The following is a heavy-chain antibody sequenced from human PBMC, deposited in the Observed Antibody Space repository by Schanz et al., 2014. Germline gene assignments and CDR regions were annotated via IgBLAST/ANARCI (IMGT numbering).Heavy chain of an antibody. J-gene: IGHJ6*02. CDR1: GFTFSSYG. CDR3: AKDQVTTLSRFGYYYGMDV. CDR2: SSYDVSIK. Sequence: QVQLVESGGGVVQPGRSLRLSCAASGFTFSSYGMHWVRQAPGKGLEWVALSSYDVSIKDYSDSVKGRFTISRDNSKDTLYLQMNSLRAEDTAVYYCAKDQVTTLSRFGYYYGMDVWGQGTTVTVSS. D-gene: IGHD4-4*01. V-gene: IGHV3-30*19.